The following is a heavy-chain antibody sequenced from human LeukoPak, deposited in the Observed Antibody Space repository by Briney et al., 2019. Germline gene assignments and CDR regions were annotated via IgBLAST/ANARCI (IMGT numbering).Heavy chain of an antibody. CDR1: GYTFTSYY. D-gene: IGHD6-19*01. J-gene: IGHJ4*02. V-gene: IGHV1-46*01. Sequence: ASVKVSCKASGYTFTSYYMHWVRQAPGQGLEWMGIINPSGGSTSYAQKFQGRVTMTRDMSTSTVYMELSSLRSEDTAVYYCARAPRLTDSGWTAALDYWGQGTLVTVS. CDR2: INPSGGST. CDR3: ARAPRLTDSGWTAALDY.